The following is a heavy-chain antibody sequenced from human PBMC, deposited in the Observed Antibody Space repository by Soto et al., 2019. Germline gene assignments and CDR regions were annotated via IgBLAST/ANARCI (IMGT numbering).Heavy chain of an antibody. V-gene: IGHV3-23*01. CDR1: GFTFSSYA. Sequence: GESLKISCAASGFTFSSYAMSWVRQAPGKGLEWVSAISGSGGSTYYADSVKGRFTISRDNSKNTLYLQMNSLRAEDTAVYYCAKDKTMVRGGFDYWGQGTLVTVSS. CDR2: ISGSGGST. J-gene: IGHJ4*02. D-gene: IGHD3-10*01. CDR3: AKDKTMVRGGFDY.